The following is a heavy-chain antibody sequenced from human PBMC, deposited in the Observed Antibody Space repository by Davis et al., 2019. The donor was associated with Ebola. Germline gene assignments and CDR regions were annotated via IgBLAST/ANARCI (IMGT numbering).Heavy chain of an antibody. D-gene: IGHD3-10*01. CDR1: GFTFSSYA. CDR2: ISYDGSNK. Sequence: PGGSLRLSCAASGFTFSSYAMHRVRQAPGKGLEWVAVISYDGSNKYYADSVKGRFTISRDNSKNTLYLQMNSLRSEDTAVYYCARDRLLWFGELLRSYYYGLGVWGQGTTVTVSS. V-gene: IGHV3-30*04. CDR3: ARDRLLWFGELLRSYYYGLGV. J-gene: IGHJ6*02.